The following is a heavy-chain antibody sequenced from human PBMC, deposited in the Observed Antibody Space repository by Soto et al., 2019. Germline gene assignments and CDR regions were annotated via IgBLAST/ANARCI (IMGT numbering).Heavy chain of an antibody. J-gene: IGHJ4*02. Sequence: GGSLRLSCAASGFTFSSYSMNWVRQAPGKGLEWVSYISSSSSTIYYADSVKGRFTISRDNAKNSLYLQMNSLRDEDTAVYYCAREGDTYYYDSSGYLDYWGQGTLVTVSS. D-gene: IGHD3-22*01. CDR1: GFTFSSYS. CDR3: AREGDTYYYDSSGYLDY. CDR2: ISSSSSTI. V-gene: IGHV3-48*02.